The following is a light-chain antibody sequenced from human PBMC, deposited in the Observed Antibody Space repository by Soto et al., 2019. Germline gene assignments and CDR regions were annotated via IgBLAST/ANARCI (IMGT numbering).Light chain of an antibody. CDR3: QQSYSIPWT. Sequence: EIEMTQTPSTLSASVGDRVTITCRASQTISSWLAWYQQKSGKAPKLLIYKASTLKSGVPSRFSGSGSGTDFTLTISSLQPEDFATYYCQQSYSIPWTFGQGTKVDI. CDR2: KAS. CDR1: QTISSW. V-gene: IGKV1-5*03. J-gene: IGKJ1*01.